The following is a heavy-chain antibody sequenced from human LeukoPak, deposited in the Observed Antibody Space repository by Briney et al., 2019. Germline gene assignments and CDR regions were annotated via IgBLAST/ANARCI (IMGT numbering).Heavy chain of an antibody. CDR3: ARELWFVNAPGSWFDP. D-gene: IGHD3-10*01. CDR2: IFHSGGT. CDR1: GGSISSGDYS. Sequence: SETLSLTCAVSGGSISSGDYSWGRIRQPPGKGLEWIGYIFHSGGTYYNPSLKSRVTISVDRSKNQFSLKLSSVTAADTAVYYCARELWFVNAPGSWFDPWGQGTLVTVSS. V-gene: IGHV4-30-2*01. J-gene: IGHJ5*02.